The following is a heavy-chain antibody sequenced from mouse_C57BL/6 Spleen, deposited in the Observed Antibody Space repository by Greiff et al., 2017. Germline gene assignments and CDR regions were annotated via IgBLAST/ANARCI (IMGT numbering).Heavy chain of an antibody. Sequence: QVHVKQSGAELVRPGTSVKVSCKASGYAFTNYLIEWVKQRPGQGLEWIGVINPGSGGTNYNEKFKGKATLTADKSSSTAYMQLSSLTSEDSAVYFCARGGYYGSSPRWYFDVWGTGTTVTVSS. V-gene: IGHV1-54*01. J-gene: IGHJ1*03. CDR2: INPGSGGT. D-gene: IGHD1-1*01. CDR3: ARGGYYGSSPRWYFDV. CDR1: GYAFTNYL.